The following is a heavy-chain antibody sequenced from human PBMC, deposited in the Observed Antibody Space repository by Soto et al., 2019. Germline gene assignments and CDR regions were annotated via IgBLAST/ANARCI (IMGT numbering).Heavy chain of an antibody. CDR3: ARYDILTGFDP. J-gene: IGHJ5*02. Sequence: SETLSLTCTVSCGSISSSSYYWGWIRQPPGKGLEWIGSIYYSGSTYYNPSLKSRVTISVDTSKNQFSLKLSSVTAADTAVYYCARYDILTGFDPWGQGTLVTVSS. V-gene: IGHV4-39*01. D-gene: IGHD3-9*01. CDR2: IYYSGST. CDR1: CGSISSSSYY.